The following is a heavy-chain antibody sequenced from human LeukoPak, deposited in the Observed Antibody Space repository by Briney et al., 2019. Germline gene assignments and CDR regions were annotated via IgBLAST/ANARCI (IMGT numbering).Heavy chain of an antibody. CDR2: IYSGGNT. J-gene: IGHJ4*02. Sequence: PGGSLRLSCTVSGFTVSSNSMSWVRQAPGKGLEWVSFIYSGGNTLYSDSVKGRFTISRDRSKNTLYLQMNSLRAEDTAVYYCARRAGAYSHPYDYWGQGTLVTVSS. CDR3: ARRAGAYSHPYDY. CDR1: GFTVSSNS. V-gene: IGHV3-53*01. D-gene: IGHD4/OR15-4a*01.